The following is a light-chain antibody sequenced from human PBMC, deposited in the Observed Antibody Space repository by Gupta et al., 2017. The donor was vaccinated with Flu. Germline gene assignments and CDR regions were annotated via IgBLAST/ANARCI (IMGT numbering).Light chain of an antibody. CDR2: EVS. V-gene: IGLV2-14*01. CDR1: SSDVGGYSY. Sequence: SSDVGGYSYVSWYQQHPGKAPKLMIYEVSNRPSGVSNRFSGSKSGNTASLTISGLQAEDEADYYRSSYTSSSTLYVFGTGTKVTVL. J-gene: IGLJ1*01. CDR3: SSYTSSSTLYV.